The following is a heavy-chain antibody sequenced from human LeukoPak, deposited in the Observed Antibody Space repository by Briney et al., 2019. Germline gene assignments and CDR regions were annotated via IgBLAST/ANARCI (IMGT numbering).Heavy chain of an antibody. CDR2: MNPNSGNT. V-gene: IGHV1-8*01. CDR3: ARDVGATLDFDY. CDR1: GYTFTSYD. D-gene: IGHD1-26*01. J-gene: IGHJ4*02. Sequence: GASVKVSCKASGYTFTSYDINWVRQAPGQGLEWMGWMNPNSGNTGYAQKFQGRVTMTRNTSISTAYMELSSLRSEDTAVYYCARDVGATLDFDYWGQGTLVTVSS.